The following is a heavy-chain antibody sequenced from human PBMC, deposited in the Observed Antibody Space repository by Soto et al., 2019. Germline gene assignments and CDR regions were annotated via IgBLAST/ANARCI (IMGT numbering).Heavy chain of an antibody. CDR3: ARLYDSSGSAAFDI. Sequence: PSETLSLTCTVSGGSIRSYYWSWIRQPPGKGLEWIGYIYYSGSTNYNPSLKSRVTISVDTSKNQFSLKLSSVTAADTAVYYCARLYDSSGSAAFDIWGQGTMVTVS. D-gene: IGHD3-22*01. CDR1: GGSIRSYY. J-gene: IGHJ3*02. V-gene: IGHV4-59*01. CDR2: IYYSGST.